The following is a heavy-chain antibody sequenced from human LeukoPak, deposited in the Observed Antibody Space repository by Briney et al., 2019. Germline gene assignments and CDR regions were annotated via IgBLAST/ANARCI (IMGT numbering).Heavy chain of an antibody. CDR1: GYTFTDYY. D-gene: IGHD1-26*01. CDR3: AREGPIVGATHLVDY. CDR2: FNPNSGGT. V-gene: IGHV1-2*02. Sequence: ASVKVSCKASGYTFTDYYVHWVRQAPGQGHEWMGWFNPNSGGTNYAQKFQGRVTMTRDTSISTAYMELTRLRSDDTAVYYCAREGPIVGATHLVDYWGQGTLVTVSS. J-gene: IGHJ4*02.